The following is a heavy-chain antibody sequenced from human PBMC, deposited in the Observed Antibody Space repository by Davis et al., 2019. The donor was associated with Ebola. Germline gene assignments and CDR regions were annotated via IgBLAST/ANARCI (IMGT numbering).Heavy chain of an antibody. CDR3: ARDPDAPGIGFDP. V-gene: IGHV4-34*01. Sequence: SETLSLTCAVYGGSFSGYYCSWIRQPPGKGLEWIEEINHSGSTNYNPSLKSRVTISVDTSKNQFSLKLSSVTAADTAVYYCARDPDAPGIGFDPWGQGTLVTVSS. J-gene: IGHJ5*02. CDR1: GGSFSGYY. CDR2: INHSGST. D-gene: IGHD2-2*01.